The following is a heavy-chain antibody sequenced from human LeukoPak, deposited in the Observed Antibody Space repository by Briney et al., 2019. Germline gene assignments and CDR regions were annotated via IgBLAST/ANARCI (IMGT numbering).Heavy chain of an antibody. CDR2: IYYSGST. CDR1: GGSFSGYY. J-gene: IGHJ4*02. D-gene: IGHD5-12*01. Sequence: SETLSLTCAVYGGSFSGYYWSWIRQHPGKGLEWIGYIYYSGSTYYNPSLKSRVTISVDTSKNQFSLKLSSVTAADTAVYYCARAESVDGLDYWGQGTLVTVSS. V-gene: IGHV4-31*11. CDR3: ARAESVDGLDY.